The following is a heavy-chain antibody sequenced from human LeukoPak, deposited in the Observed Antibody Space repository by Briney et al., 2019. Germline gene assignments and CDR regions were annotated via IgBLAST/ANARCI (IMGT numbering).Heavy chain of an antibody. D-gene: IGHD3-10*01. CDR1: GFTFSNYA. J-gene: IGHJ5*02. CDR2: ISYDGSNK. Sequence: GGSLRLSCAASGFTFSNYAIHWVRQAPGKGLEWVAVISYDGSNKYYADSVKGRFTIYRDNSKNTRDLQMNSLRAEDTAVYYCARDISMVRVNWFDPWGQGTLVTVSS. CDR3: ARDISMVRVNWFDP. V-gene: IGHV3-30*04.